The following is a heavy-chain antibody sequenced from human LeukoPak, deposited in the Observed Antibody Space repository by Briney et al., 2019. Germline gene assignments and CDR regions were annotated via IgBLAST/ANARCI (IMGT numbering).Heavy chain of an antibody. CDR1: GFPFSNYW. D-gene: IGHD5-24*01. Sequence: PGGTLKLSCAASGFPFSNYWMTWVRQAPGKGLERVANIKKDGGEKYYMESVKGRFTISRDNAKNSLYLQMNSLTVEDTAVYYCARDMGWQQFDQWGQGTLVTVSS. V-gene: IGHV3-7*01. J-gene: IGHJ4*02. CDR2: IKKDGGEK. CDR3: ARDMGWQQFDQ.